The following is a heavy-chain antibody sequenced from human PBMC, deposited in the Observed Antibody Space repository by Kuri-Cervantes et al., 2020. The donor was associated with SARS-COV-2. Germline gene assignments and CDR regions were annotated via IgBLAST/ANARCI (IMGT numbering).Heavy chain of an antibody. J-gene: IGHJ5*02. CDR3: ARDGLTITMIVVVKDNWFDP. D-gene: IGHD3-22*01. CDR1: GGSISSGYY. V-gene: IGHV4-38-2*02. CDR2: IYHSGST. Sequence: ESLKISCTVSGGSISSGYYWGWIRQPPGKGLEWIGSIYHSGSTYYNPSLKSRVTISVDTSKNQFSLKLSSVTAADTAVYYCARDGLTITMIVVVKDNWFDPWGQGTLVTVSS.